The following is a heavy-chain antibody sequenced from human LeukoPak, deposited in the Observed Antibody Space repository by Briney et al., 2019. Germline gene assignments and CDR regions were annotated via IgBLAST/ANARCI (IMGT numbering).Heavy chain of an antibody. V-gene: IGHV1-18*01. Sequence: ASVKVSCKASGYTFTNYGISWVRQAPGQGLEWMGWISAYNGKTKYAQKFQGRVTMTTDTSTSTSYMELRSLRSDDTAVYYCARDSVDSSGYYYFDYWGQGTLVTVSS. CDR1: GYTFTNYG. J-gene: IGHJ4*02. D-gene: IGHD3-22*01. CDR2: ISAYNGKT. CDR3: ARDSVDSSGYYYFDY.